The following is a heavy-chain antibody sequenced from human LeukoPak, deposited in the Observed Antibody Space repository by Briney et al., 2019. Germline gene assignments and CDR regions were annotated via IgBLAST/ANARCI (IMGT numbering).Heavy chain of an antibody. V-gene: IGHV3-7*05. D-gene: IGHD2-2*01. CDR1: GFTFSNYR. Sequence: GGSLRLSRAASGFTFSNYRMSWVRQAPGKGLEWAANTNQDGSETYYVDSVKGRFTISRDNARNSQYLQMNSLRAEDTAVYYWARDGLKDVVVPGTNLGQYYYSGMDVWGQGTTVNV. CDR2: TNQDGSET. J-gene: IGHJ6*02. CDR3: ARDGLKDVVVPGTNLGQYYYSGMDV.